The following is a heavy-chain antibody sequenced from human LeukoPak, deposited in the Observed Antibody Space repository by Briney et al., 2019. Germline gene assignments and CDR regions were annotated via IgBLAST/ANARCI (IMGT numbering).Heavy chain of an antibody. D-gene: IGHD3-9*01. CDR2: INWNGDNT. Sequence: GGSLRLSCAASGFTFDDYGMSWVRQAPGKGLEWVSGINWNGDNTDYADSVKGRFTISRDNAKNSLYLQMNSLRAEDTALYYCARGFDGNFDYWGQGTPVTVSP. CDR1: GFTFDDYG. CDR3: ARGFDGNFDY. V-gene: IGHV3-20*04. J-gene: IGHJ4*02.